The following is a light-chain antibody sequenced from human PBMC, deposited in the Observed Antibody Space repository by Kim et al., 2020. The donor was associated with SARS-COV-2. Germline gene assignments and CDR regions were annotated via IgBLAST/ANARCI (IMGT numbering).Light chain of an antibody. J-gene: IGLJ3*02. Sequence: SYELTQPPSVSVAPGKTPRITCGGNNIGSKSVHWYQQKPGQAPVLVIYYDSDRPSGIPERFSGSNSGNTATLTISRVEAGDEADYYCQVWDSSSDHRVFGGGTQRTVL. V-gene: IGLV3-21*04. CDR3: QVWDSSSDHRV. CDR1: NIGSKS. CDR2: YDS.